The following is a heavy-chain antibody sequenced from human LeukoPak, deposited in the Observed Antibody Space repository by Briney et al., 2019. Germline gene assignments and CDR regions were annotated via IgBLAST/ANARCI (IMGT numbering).Heavy chain of an antibody. CDR3: AKLGYCSGGSCYGDAFDI. Sequence: GGSLRLSCAASGFTFSSYAMSWVRQAPGKGLEWVSAISGSGGSTYYADSVKGRFTISRDNSKNTLYLQMNSLRAEDTAVYYCAKLGYCSGGSCYGDAFDIWGQGTMVTVSS. CDR1: GFTFSSYA. CDR2: ISGSGGST. V-gene: IGHV3-23*01. J-gene: IGHJ3*02. D-gene: IGHD2-15*01.